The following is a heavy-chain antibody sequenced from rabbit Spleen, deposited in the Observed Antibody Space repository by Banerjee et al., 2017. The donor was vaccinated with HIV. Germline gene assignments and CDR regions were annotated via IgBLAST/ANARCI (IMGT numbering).Heavy chain of an antibody. CDR1: GFSFNSSYY. J-gene: IGHJ4*01. CDR2: IAGSSSGFT. Sequence: QSLEESGGGLVQPEGSLTLTCTASGFSFNSSYYMCWVRQAPGKGLEWISCIAGSSSGFTYSATWAKGRFTISKASSTTVTLQMTSLTAADTATYFCARDLVSVIGWNFNLWGPGTLVTVS. V-gene: IGHV1S40*01. D-gene: IGHD1-1*01. CDR3: ARDLVSVIGWNFNL.